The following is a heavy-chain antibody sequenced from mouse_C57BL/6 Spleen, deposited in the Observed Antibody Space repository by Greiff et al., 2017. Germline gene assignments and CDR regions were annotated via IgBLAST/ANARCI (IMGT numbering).Heavy chain of an antibody. J-gene: IGHJ4*01. CDR3: ARYGSIYAMDY. V-gene: IGHV1-82*01. CDR1: GYAFSSSW. CDR2: IYPGDGDT. D-gene: IGHD1-1*01. Sequence: VKLMESGPELVKPGASVKISCKASGYAFSSSWMTWVKQRPGKGLEWVGRIYPGDGDTNYNGKFKGKATLTADKSSSTAYMQLSSLTSEDSAVYFCARYGSIYAMDYWGQGTSVTVSS.